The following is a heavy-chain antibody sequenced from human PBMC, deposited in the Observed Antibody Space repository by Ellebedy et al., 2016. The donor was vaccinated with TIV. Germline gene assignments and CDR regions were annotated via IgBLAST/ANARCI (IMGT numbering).Heavy chain of an antibody. CDR2: INPNSGGT. D-gene: IGHD3-10*01. Sequence: ASVKVSXXASGYTFTGYYIHWVRQAPGQGLEWMGWINPNSGGTNYAQKFQGRVTMTRNTSISTAYMELSSLRSEDTAVYYCARDSNYYGSGSYSSFDYWGQGTLVTDSS. J-gene: IGHJ4*02. V-gene: IGHV1-2*02. CDR1: GYTFTGYY. CDR3: ARDSNYYGSGSYSSFDY.